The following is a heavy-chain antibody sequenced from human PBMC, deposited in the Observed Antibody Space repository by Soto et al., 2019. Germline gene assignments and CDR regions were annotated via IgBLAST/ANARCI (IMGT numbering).Heavy chain of an antibody. Sequence: PGGSLRLSCAASGFTFSSYGMHWVRQAPGKGLEWVAVISYDGSNKYYADSVKGRFTISRDNSKNTLYLQMNSLRAEDTAVYYCAKDQWSGTVIPTHWGQGTLVTVSS. V-gene: IGHV3-30*18. J-gene: IGHJ4*02. D-gene: IGHD4-17*01. CDR1: GFTFSSYG. CDR3: AKDQWSGTVIPTH. CDR2: ISYDGSNK.